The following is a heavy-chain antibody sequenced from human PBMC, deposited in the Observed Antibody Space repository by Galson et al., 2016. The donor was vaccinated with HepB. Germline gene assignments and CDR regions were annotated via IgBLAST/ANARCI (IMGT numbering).Heavy chain of an antibody. Sequence: ATLSLPCPVSGGPVSLRVHYWGWTRQPPGKGREWLGSVYYHRRTYHHPSRQSRITISIDPSNNQFSLSLRSVTAADTAVYYCAKGFWNGWFDRFDLWGQGTLVPVSS. J-gene: IGHJ4*02. CDR1: GGPVSLRVHY. CDR2: VYYHRRT. V-gene: IGHV4-39*01. CDR3: AKGFWNGWFDRFDL. D-gene: IGHD3-3*01.